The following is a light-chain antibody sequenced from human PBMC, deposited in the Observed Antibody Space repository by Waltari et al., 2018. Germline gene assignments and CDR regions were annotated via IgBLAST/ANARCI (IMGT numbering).Light chain of an antibody. Sequence: QSALTQPASVSESPGQSLPISCTATSSSLIPYHYCSWYQQHPGTAPKLLIYDVNNRPSGGSDRFSGSKSGNAASLTISRLQAEDEADYYCSSYTASGTLVFGGGTRLTVL. CDR2: DVN. V-gene: IGLV2-14*03. CDR3: SSYTASGTLV. J-gene: IGLJ2*01. CDR1: SSSLIPYHY.